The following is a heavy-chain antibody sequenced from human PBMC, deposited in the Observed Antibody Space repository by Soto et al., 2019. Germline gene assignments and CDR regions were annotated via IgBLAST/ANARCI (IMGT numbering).Heavy chain of an antibody. V-gene: IGHV3-48*02. CDR3: ARSVEGHFDY. D-gene: IGHD6-19*01. CDR1: GFRFSIYS. CDR2: ITGDSNTI. Sequence: EVHLVESGGGLVQPGGSLRLSCAASGFRFSIYSINWIRQAPGKGLEWSAYITGDSNTIKYAGSVKGRFTISRDNAKNSVYLQMNSLRDEDTAVYYCARSVEGHFDYWGQGTVVTVSS. J-gene: IGHJ4*02.